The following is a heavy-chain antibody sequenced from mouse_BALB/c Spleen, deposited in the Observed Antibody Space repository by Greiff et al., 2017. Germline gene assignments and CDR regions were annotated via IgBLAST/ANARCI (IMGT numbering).Heavy chain of an antibody. D-gene: IGHD3-1*01. V-gene: IGHV5-6-4*01. J-gene: IGHJ2*01. CDR1: GFTFSSYT. CDR3: TRTARATDFDY. CDR2: ISSGGSYT. Sequence: EVQRVESGGGLVKPGGSLKLSCAASGFTFSSYTMSWVRQTPEKRLEWVATISSGGSYTYYPDSVKGRFTISRDNAKNTLYLQMSSLKSEDTAMYYCTRTARATDFDYWGQGTTLTVSS.